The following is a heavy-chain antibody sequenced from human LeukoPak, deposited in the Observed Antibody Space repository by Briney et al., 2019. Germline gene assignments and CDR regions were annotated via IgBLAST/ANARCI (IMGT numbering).Heavy chain of an antibody. CDR1: GGSISSSSYY. CDR2: IYYSGST. V-gene: IGHV4-39*01. J-gene: IGHJ4*02. D-gene: IGHD6-13*01. CDR3: ARGKKSSSWSLDY. Sequence: SETLSLTCTVSGGSISSSSYYWGWIRQPPGKGLEWIGSIYYSGSTYYNPSLKSRVTISVDTSKNQFSLKLSSVTAADTAVYYCARGKKSSSWSLDYWGQGTLVTVSS.